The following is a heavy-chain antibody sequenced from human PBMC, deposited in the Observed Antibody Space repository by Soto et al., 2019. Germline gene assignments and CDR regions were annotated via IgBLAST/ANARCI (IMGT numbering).Heavy chain of an antibody. CDR2: IISSSGYI. D-gene: IGHD3-10*01. Sequence: EVQLVESGGGLVKPGGSLRLSCAASGFPFSSYSMSWVRQAPGKWLEWVSSIISSSGYIHYAELVKGRFTISRDNAKNSLYLQMNSLRVEDTAVYYCARDTNFYGSGSGVDYWGQGTMVTVSS. CDR1: GFPFSSYS. CDR3: ARDTNFYGSGSGVDY. J-gene: IGHJ4*02. V-gene: IGHV3-21*01.